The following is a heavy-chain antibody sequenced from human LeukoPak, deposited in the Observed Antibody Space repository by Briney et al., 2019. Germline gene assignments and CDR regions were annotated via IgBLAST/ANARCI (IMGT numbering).Heavy chain of an antibody. CDR1: GFTSSTYA. Sequence: PGRSLRLSCAASGFTSSTYAMHWVRQAPGKGLEWVTFISYDGSNKFYADSVKGRFTISRDNSKNTLSLQMNSLRAEDTAVYYCARDAPRFGDSLDYWGQGTLVTVSS. CDR3: ARDAPRFGDSLDY. J-gene: IGHJ4*02. V-gene: IGHV3-30*04. CDR2: ISYDGSNK. D-gene: IGHD3-16*01.